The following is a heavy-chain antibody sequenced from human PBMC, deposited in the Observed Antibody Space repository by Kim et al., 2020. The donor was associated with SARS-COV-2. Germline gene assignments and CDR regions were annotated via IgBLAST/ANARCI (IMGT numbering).Heavy chain of an antibody. D-gene: IGHD4-17*01. Sequence: GGSLRLSCAASGFTVSSNYMSWVRQAPGKGLEWVSVIYSGGSTYYADSVKGRFTISRDNSKNTLYLQMNSLRAEDTAVYYCARDLGGVTTDVEFDAFDIWGQGTMVTVSS. CDR2: IYSGGST. CDR1: GFTVSSNY. V-gene: IGHV3-53*01. CDR3: ARDLGGVTTDVEFDAFDI. J-gene: IGHJ3*02.